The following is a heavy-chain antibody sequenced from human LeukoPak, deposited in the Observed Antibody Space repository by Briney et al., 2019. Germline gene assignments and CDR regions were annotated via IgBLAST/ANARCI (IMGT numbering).Heavy chain of an antibody. Sequence: GGSLRLSCAASGFTFDDYAMHWVRQAPGKGLEWVSGISWNSGSIGYADSVKGRFTISRDNAKNSLYLQMNGLRAEDTALYYCAKLRYSYGPDAFDIWGQGTMVTVSS. CDR3: AKLRYSYGPDAFDI. CDR1: GFTFDDYA. CDR2: ISWNSGSI. D-gene: IGHD5-18*01. V-gene: IGHV3-9*01. J-gene: IGHJ3*02.